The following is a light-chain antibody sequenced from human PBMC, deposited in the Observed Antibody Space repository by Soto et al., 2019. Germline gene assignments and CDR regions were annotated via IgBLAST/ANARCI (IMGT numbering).Light chain of an antibody. J-gene: IGLJ3*02. V-gene: IGLV5-45*01. Sequence: QSVLTQPASLSASPGTSASLTCTLRSGINVVTYRIYWYQQKPGSPPQYLLRYRSDSDEQQGSGVPSRFSGSIDASANSGILRISGLQSEDEADYYCMVWHSSAWVFGGGTKLTVL. CDR1: SGINVVTYR. CDR2: YRSDSDE. CDR3: MVWHSSAWV.